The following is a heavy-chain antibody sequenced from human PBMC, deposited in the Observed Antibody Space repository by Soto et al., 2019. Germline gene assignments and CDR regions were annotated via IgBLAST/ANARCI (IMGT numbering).Heavy chain of an antibody. D-gene: IGHD2-21*02. V-gene: IGHV4-59*01. CDR1: GGSISSYY. J-gene: IGHJ6*02. CDR2: MYNTGST. Sequence: QVRLQESGPGLVKPSETLSLTCTVSGGSISSYYWSWIRQPPGKGLEWIGNMYNTGSTIYNPSLKRRPAMSVDTSTNQLSLKLNSAPAAATAVYYCARDLWVYCGADCSPLDVWGQGTTVTVSS. CDR3: ARDLWVYCGADCSPLDV.